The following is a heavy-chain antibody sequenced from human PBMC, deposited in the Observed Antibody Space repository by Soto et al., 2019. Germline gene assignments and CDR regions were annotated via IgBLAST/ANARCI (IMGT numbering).Heavy chain of an antibody. CDR2: IKHDGNEK. CDR3: VRATLSWGHYYFRGLDV. J-gene: IGHJ6*02. V-gene: IGHV3-7*01. D-gene: IGHD3-22*01. Sequence: PRLSCAATGFMFGTYWMSWVRQAPGKGLEWVANIKHDGNEKYYADSVKGRFTVSRDNVKNFLHLQMSSLRGDDTGVYFCVRATLSWGHYYFRGLDVWGQGTTVTVSS. CDR1: GFMFGTYW.